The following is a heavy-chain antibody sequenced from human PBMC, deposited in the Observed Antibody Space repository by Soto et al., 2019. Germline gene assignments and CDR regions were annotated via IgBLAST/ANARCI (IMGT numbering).Heavy chain of an antibody. CDR1: GYTFTTYD. V-gene: IGHV1-8*01. J-gene: IGHJ6*02. CDR3: ARERKFDFWRKGLDV. CDR2: MGPNSGST. D-gene: IGHD3-3*01. Sequence: GASVKVSCKASGYTFTTYDINWVRQAPGQGLEWLGWMGPNSGSTGYAQNFQGRITMTRNISRNTAHMELSSLQSEDTAVYYCARERKFDFWRKGLDVWGQGTTVTVSS.